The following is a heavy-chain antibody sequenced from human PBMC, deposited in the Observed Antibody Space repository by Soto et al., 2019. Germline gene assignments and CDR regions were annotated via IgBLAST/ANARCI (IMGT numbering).Heavy chain of an antibody. CDR3: ARPNSTYVLIFDY. D-gene: IGHD3-16*01. CDR1: GGSISSSSYY. CDR2: IYYSGST. V-gene: IGHV4-39*01. J-gene: IGHJ4*02. Sequence: SETLSLTCTVSGGSISSSSYYWGWIRQPPGKGLEWIGSIYYSGSTYYNPSLKSRVTISVDTSKNKISLKLSSVTAADTAVYYCARPNSTYVLIFDYWGQGTLVTVSS.